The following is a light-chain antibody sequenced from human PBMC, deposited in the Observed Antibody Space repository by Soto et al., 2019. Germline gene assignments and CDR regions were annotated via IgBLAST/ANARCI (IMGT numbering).Light chain of an antibody. CDR2: KAS. CDR3: QQRSNWPIT. Sequence: DIQMTQSPSTLSASVGDRVTITCRASQTINRWLALYQQKRGEVPKLLIYKASVLESGVPSRFSGSGSGTDFTLTISSLEPEDFAVYYCQQRSNWPITLGQGTRLEIK. CDR1: QTINRW. J-gene: IGKJ5*01. V-gene: IGKV1-5*03.